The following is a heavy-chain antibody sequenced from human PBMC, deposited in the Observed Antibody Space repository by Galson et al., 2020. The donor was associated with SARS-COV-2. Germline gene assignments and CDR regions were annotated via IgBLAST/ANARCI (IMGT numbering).Heavy chain of an antibody. CDR3: ARESASFFDTTGLGVFPFFYYYMDV. CDR1: GGSFSGSS. CDR2: VNHSGST. Sequence: ETSETLSLTCAFYGGSFSGSSWNWIRQPPGKGLEWIGEVNHSGSTNYNPSLGSRISISLDTSKNQFSLKLSSVTAADTAVYFCARESASFFDTTGLGVFPFFYYYMDVWGQGTTVTVSS. D-gene: IGHD1-1*01. V-gene: IGHV4-34*01. J-gene: IGHJ6*02.